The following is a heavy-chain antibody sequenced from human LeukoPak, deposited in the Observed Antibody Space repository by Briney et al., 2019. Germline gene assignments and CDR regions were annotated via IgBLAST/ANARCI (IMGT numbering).Heavy chain of an antibody. Sequence: SETLSLTCAVYGGSFSGYYWSWIRQPPGKGLEWIGEINHSGSTNYNPSLKSRVTISVDTSKNQFSLKLSSVTAADTAVYYCARKYFDWPPNTVTGTPTPTFDYWGQGTLVTVSS. V-gene: IGHV4-34*01. CDR2: INHSGST. CDR1: GGSFSGYY. CDR3: ARKYFDWPPNTVTGTPTPTFDY. J-gene: IGHJ4*02. D-gene: IGHD3-9*01.